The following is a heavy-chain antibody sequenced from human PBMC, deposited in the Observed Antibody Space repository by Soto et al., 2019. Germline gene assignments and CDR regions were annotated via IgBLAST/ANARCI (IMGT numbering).Heavy chain of an antibody. Sequence: PSETLSLTCTVSGGSISSYYWSWIRQPPGKGLEWIGYIYYSGSTNYNPSLKSRVTISVDTSKNQFSLKLSSVTAADTAVYYCARADYYDSSGYGYSFGFDYWGQGTLVTVSS. CDR1: GGSISSYY. CDR2: IYYSGST. V-gene: IGHV4-59*01. D-gene: IGHD3-22*01. J-gene: IGHJ4*02. CDR3: ARADYYDSSGYGYSFGFDY.